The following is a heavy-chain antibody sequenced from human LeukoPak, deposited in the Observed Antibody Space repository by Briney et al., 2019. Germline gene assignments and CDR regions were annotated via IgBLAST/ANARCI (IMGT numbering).Heavy chain of an antibody. CDR2: IHSGGTT. D-gene: IGHD5-12*01. CDR3: ARDSDSGYGPFAS. CDR1: GFTVSINY. Sequence: PVGSLRLSCAASGFTVSINYMSWGRQAPGKGREWVSVIHSGGTTNYADSVQGRFTISRDNSKTTVYLHMDSLRAEDTAVYYCARDSDSGYGPFASWGQGTLVTVSS. V-gene: IGHV3-53*01. J-gene: IGHJ4*02.